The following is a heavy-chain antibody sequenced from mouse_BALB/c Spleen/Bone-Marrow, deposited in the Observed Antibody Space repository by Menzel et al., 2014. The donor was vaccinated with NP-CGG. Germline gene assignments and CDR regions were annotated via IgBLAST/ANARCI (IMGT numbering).Heavy chain of an antibody. D-gene: IGHD2-4*01. Sequence: EVKLQESGAELVKPGASVELSCTASGFNIKDTYMHWVKQRPEQGLEWIGRIDPANGNTKYDPKFQGKATITADTSSNTAYLQLSSLTSEDTAVYYCASYDYGYYFDYWGQGTTLTVSS. CDR1: GFNIKDTY. J-gene: IGHJ2*01. CDR2: IDPANGNT. CDR3: ASYDYGYYFDY. V-gene: IGHV14-3*02.